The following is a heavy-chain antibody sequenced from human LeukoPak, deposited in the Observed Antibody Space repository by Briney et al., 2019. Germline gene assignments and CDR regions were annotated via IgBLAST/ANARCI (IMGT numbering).Heavy chain of an antibody. D-gene: IGHD3-9*01. Sequence: GRSLRLSCAASGFTFSSYGMHWVRQVPGKGLVRVSGISSDGATTHYADSVKGRFTISRDNAKNTLYLQMNSLRVEDTAVYYCARGSGFGVWGQGTLVTVSS. J-gene: IGHJ4*02. V-gene: IGHV3-74*01. CDR2: ISSDGATT. CDR3: ARGSGFGV. CDR1: GFTFSSYG.